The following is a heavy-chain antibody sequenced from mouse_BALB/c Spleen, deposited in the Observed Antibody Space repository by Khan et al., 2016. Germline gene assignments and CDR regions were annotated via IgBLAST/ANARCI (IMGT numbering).Heavy chain of an antibody. J-gene: IGHJ3*01. CDR1: GFNIKDTY. Sequence: VQLQQSGAELVKPGASVKLSCTASGFNIKDTYMHWVKQRPEQGLEWIGRIDTANGNTKYDPKFQGKATITADTSSNTAYLQLSSLTSEDTAFYYCARAAYDYDAGFAYWGQGTMLTVSA. CDR2: IDTANGNT. V-gene: IGHV14-3*02. D-gene: IGHD2-4*01. CDR3: ARAAYDYDAGFAY.